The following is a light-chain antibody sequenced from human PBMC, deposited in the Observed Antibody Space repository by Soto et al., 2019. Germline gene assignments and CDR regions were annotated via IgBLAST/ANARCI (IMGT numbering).Light chain of an antibody. CDR3: QQYDTSPRT. J-gene: IGKJ1*01. V-gene: IGKV3-20*01. CDR2: AAS. Sequence: EIVLTQSPCTLSLSPLDRSTLSCRASQNLGSGYLAWYQQKPGQAPRILIYAASTRATGIPDRFSGSGSGTDYSLTISRLEPEDFAVYYCQQYDTSPRTFGQGTKVDIK. CDR1: QNLGSGY.